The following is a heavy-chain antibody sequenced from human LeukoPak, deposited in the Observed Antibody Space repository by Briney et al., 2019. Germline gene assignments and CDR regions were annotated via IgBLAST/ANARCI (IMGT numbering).Heavy chain of an antibody. Sequence: SETLSLTCTVSGGSISSSSYYWGWIRQPPGKGLEWIGSIYYSGSTYYNPSLKSRVTISVDTSKNQFSLKLSSVTAADTAVYYCARGRVRWFDPWGQGTLVTVSS. CDR2: IYYSGST. J-gene: IGHJ5*02. V-gene: IGHV4-39*01. CDR3: ARGRVRWFDP. CDR1: GGSISSSSYY.